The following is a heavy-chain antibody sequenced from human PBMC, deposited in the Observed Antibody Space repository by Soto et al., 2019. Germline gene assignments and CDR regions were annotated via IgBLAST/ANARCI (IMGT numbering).Heavy chain of an antibody. D-gene: IGHD3-9*01. CDR3: AKDGGEYDILTGYQYFDY. V-gene: IGHV3-30*18. Sequence: GGSLRLSCAASGFTFGSYGVHWVRQAPGKGLEWVAVISYDGSNKYYADSVKGRFTISRDNSKNTLYLQMNSLRAEDTAVYYCAKDGGEYDILTGYQYFDYWGQGTLVTVS. J-gene: IGHJ4*02. CDR1: GFTFGSYG. CDR2: ISYDGSNK.